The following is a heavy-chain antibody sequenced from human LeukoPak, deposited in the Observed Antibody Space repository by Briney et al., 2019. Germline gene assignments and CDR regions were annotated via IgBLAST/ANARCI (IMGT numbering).Heavy chain of an antibody. Sequence: ASVKVSCKASGYTFTGYYMHWVRQATGQGLEWMGWMNPNSGNTGYAQKFQGRVTMTRNTSISTAYMELSSLRSEDTAVYYCARGWRSFYGDYVLDVWGQGTTVTVSS. CDR1: GYTFTGYY. V-gene: IGHV1-8*02. CDR3: ARGWRSFYGDYVLDV. CDR2: MNPNSGNT. J-gene: IGHJ6*02. D-gene: IGHD4-17*01.